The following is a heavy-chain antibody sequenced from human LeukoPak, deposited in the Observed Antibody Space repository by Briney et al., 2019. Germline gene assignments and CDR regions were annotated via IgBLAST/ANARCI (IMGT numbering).Heavy chain of an antibody. Sequence: SQTLSLTCTVSGGSISSGSYYWSWIRQTAGKGLEWIGIVFTTGSTNYNRSLKSRSSISVDKSKNQLLLKLNSVTAADTAVYYCARNDDYGDYVEGYWGQGTLVTVSS. V-gene: IGHV4-61*02. D-gene: IGHD4-17*01. CDR2: VFTTGST. CDR1: GGSISSGSYY. J-gene: IGHJ4*02. CDR3: ARNDDYGDYVEGY.